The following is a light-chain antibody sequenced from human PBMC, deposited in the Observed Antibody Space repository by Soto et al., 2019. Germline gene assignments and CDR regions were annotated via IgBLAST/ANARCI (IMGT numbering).Light chain of an antibody. J-gene: IGKJ2*01. Sequence: EIVMTQSPGTLSVSPGERATLSCRASQSVRRNLAWYQQKRGRAPRLLIYGASTRATGIRDRVSVSGSGTEFTLTISSRQSEDFAIYYCQQYESLPYMFGPGTKRAIK. CDR3: QQYESLPYM. CDR1: QSVRRN. CDR2: GAS. V-gene: IGKV3-15*01.